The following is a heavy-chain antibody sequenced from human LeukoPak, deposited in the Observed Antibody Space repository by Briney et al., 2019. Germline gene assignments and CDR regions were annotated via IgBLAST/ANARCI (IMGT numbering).Heavy chain of an antibody. CDR2: IYYSGST. Sequence: SETLSLTCTVSGGSISSGSYYWGWIRQPPGTGLEWIGSIYYSGSTHYNPSLKSRVTISVDTSKNQFSLKLSSVTAADTAVYYCARDYPPDWGQGTLVAVSA. J-gene: IGHJ4*02. V-gene: IGHV4-39*02. CDR3: ARDYPPD. CDR1: GGSISSGSYY.